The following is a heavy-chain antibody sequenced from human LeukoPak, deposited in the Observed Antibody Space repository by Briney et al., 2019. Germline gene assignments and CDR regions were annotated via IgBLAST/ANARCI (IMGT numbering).Heavy chain of an antibody. CDR1: GGSISNYY. V-gene: IGHV4-59*01. D-gene: IGHD5-18*01. CDR2: IYYSGST. CDR3: ARGGYSCEARYYFDY. J-gene: IGHJ4*02. Sequence: KPSETLSLTCTVSGGSISNYYWSWIRQPPGKGLEWIGYIYYSGSTNYNPSLKSRVTISVDTSKNQFSLKLSSVTAADTAVYYCARGGYSCEARYYFDYWGQGTLVTVSS.